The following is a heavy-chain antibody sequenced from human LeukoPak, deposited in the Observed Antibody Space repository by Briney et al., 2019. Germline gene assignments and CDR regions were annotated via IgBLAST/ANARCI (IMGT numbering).Heavy chain of an antibody. CDR2: ISGSGCST. CDR3: AKFPRAGGSSYGYFFDY. J-gene: IGHJ4*02. CDR1: GVTFSSYA. V-gene: IGHV3-23*01. D-gene: IGHD5-18*01. Sequence: GGSLRLSCAASGVTFSSYAMSWGGQAPGKGVEWVSVISGSGCSTFYAASVKGRFTISRHNSMNSLYLQMHTLRAEATAVYYCAKFPRAGGSSYGYFFDYWGQGTLATVSS.